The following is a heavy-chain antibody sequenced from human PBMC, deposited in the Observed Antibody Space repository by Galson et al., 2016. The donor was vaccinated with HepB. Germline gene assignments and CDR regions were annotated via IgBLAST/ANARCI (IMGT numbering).Heavy chain of an antibody. CDR2: INQDANEK. D-gene: IGHD2-21*01. V-gene: IGHV3-7*01. J-gene: IGHJ4*02. Sequence: SLRLSCAASGFTFSNHWMSWVRQAPGKGLEWVAQINQDANEKYYVDSVKGRFTISRDNAKNSLYLQMNSLRAEDTAVYYCARDATRGGDFDYWAQGTLVIVSS. CDR1: GFTFSNHW. CDR3: ARDATRGGDFDY.